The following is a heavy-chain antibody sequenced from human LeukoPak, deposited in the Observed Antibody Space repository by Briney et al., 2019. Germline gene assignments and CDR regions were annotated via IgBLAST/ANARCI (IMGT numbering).Heavy chain of an antibody. J-gene: IGHJ5*02. D-gene: IGHD3-10*01. CDR1: GGSFSGYY. V-gene: IGHV4-34*01. CDR2: INHSGST. CDR3: ARGEVLWFGATNWFDP. Sequence: SETLSLTCAVYGGSFSGYYWSWIRQPPGKGLEWIGEINHSGSTNYNPSLKSRVTISVDTSKNQFSLKLSSVTAADTAVYYCARGEVLWFGATNWFDPRGQGTLVTVSS.